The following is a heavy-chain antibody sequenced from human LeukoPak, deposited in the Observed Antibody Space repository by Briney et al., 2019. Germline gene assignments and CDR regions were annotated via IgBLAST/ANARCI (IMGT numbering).Heavy chain of an antibody. D-gene: IGHD1-1*01. CDR1: GYTFTGYY. J-gene: IGHJ5*02. CDR3: ARDAGTTGLDP. V-gene: IGHV1-2*02. Sequence: ASVKVSCKASGYTFTGYYMLWVRQAPGQGPEWMGWINPNSGGTNYAQKFQGRVTMTRDTSISTAYMELSRLRSDDTAVYYCARDAGTTGLDPWGQGTLVTVSS. CDR2: INPNSGGT.